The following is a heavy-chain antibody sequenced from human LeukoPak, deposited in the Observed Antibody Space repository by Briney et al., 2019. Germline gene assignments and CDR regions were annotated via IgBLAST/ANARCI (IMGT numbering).Heavy chain of an antibody. CDR2: IYYSGST. D-gene: IGHD3-9*01. CDR3: ARAGQYDILTGYFYYYYYYYMDV. CDR1: GGSISSSSYY. V-gene: IGHV4-39*07. J-gene: IGHJ6*03. Sequence: SETLSLTCTVSGGSISSSSYYWGWIRQPPGKGLEWIGSIYYSGSTYYNPSLKSRVTISVDTSKNQFSLKLSSVTAADTAVYYCARAGQYDILTGYFYYYYYYYMDVWGKGTTVTVSS.